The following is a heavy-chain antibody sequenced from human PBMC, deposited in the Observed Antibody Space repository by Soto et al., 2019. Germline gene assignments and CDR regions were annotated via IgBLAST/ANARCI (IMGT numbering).Heavy chain of an antibody. D-gene: IGHD1-26*01. CDR1: GFTFSSYA. CDR2: ISYDGSNK. V-gene: IGHV3-30-3*01. Sequence: QVQLVESGGGVVQPGRSLRLSCAASGFTFSSYAMHWVRQAPGKGLEWVAVISYDGSNKYYADSVKGRFTISRDNSKNTLYLQMNSLRAEDTAVYYCARDSGGSYLDYWGQGTLVTVSS. CDR3: ARDSGGSYLDY. J-gene: IGHJ4*02.